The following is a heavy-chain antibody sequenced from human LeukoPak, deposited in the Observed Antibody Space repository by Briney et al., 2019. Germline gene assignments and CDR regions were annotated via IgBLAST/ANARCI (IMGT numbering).Heavy chain of an antibody. CDR2: INHSGST. Sequence: SETLSLTCAVYGGSFSGYYWSWIRQPPGKGLEWIGEINHSGSTNYNPSLKSRVTTSVDTSKNQFSLKLSSVTAADTAVYYCARGITMIEGVNYFDYWGQGTLVTVSS. CDR1: GGSFSGYY. CDR3: ARGITMIEGVNYFDY. J-gene: IGHJ4*02. D-gene: IGHD3-22*01. V-gene: IGHV4-34*01.